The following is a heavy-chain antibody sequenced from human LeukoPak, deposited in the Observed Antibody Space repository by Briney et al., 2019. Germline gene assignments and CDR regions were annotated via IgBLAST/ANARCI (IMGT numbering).Heavy chain of an antibody. J-gene: IGHJ4*02. CDR2: ISWNSGSI. CDR1: GFTFDEYA. CDR3: TRSNYDYSCPDSYFDF. V-gene: IGHV3-9*03. Sequence: GGSLRLSCAASGFTFDEYAMHWVRQAPGKGLEWVSGISWNSGSIGYADSVKGRFTISRDNAKNSLYLQMNSLRAEDMALYYCTRSNYDYSCPDSYFDFWGQGSLVTVSS. D-gene: IGHD3-16*01.